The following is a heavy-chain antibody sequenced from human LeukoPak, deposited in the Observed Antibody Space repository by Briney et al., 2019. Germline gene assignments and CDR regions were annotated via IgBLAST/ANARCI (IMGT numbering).Heavy chain of an antibody. CDR2: ISGSGDST. Sequence: GGSLRLSCAASGFTFSSYNMNWVCQAPGKGLEWVSVISGSGDSTYYGDSVKGRFTISRDNSKNTMYLQMNSLRAEDTAVYYCAKYCGGDCRHWYLDLWGRGTLVTVSS. CDR3: AKYCGGDCRHWYLDL. CDR1: GFTFSSYN. J-gene: IGHJ2*01. D-gene: IGHD2-21*02. V-gene: IGHV3-23*01.